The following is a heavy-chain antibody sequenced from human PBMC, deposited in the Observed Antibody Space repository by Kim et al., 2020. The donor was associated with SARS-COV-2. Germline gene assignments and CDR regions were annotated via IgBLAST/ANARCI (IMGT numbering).Heavy chain of an antibody. CDR2: INAGNGNT. Sequence: ASVKVSCKASGYTFTSYAMHWVRQAPGQRLEWMGWINAGNGNTKYSQKFQGRVTITRDTSASTAYMELSSLRSEDTAVYYCARDLLRGNGKNWFDPWGQGTLVTVSS. J-gene: IGHJ5*02. CDR3: ARDLLRGNGKNWFDP. V-gene: IGHV1-3*01. D-gene: IGHD1-1*01. CDR1: GYTFTSYA.